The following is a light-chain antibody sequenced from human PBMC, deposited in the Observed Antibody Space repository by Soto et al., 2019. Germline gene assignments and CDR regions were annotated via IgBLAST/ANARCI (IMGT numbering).Light chain of an antibody. J-gene: IGKJ1*01. V-gene: IGKV3-15*01. CDR2: GAS. CDR3: QQYNNWPQT. Sequence: EIVMTQSPATLSVSPGERSTVSCSASQSVSSNLAWYQQKPGQAPRLLIYGASTRATGIPARFSGSGSGTEFTLTISSLQSEDFAVYYCQQYNNWPQTFGQGTKVDIK. CDR1: QSVSSN.